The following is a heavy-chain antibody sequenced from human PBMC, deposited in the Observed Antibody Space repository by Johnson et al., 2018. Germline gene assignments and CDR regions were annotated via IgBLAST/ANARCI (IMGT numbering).Heavy chain of an antibody. V-gene: IGHV3-66*02. CDR1: GFTVSSNY. CDR3: ARPESANYYDSGEYFQH. Sequence: VQLVQSGGGLVQPGESLRLSCAASGFTVSSNYMSWVRQAPGKGLEWVSVIYSGGSTYYADSVKGRFTISRDNSKNTLYLQINSLRAEDTAVYYCARPESANYYDSGEYFQHWGQGTLVTVSS. D-gene: IGHD3-22*01. CDR2: IYSGGST. J-gene: IGHJ1*01.